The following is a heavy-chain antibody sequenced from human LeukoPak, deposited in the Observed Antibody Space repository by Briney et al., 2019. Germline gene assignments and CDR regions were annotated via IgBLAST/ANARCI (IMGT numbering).Heavy chain of an antibody. J-gene: IGHJ3*02. Sequence: PGGSLRLSCAASGFSFSNYWMTWVRQAPGKGLERVANIKEDGSDRYYGDSVRGRFIISRDNAKNSLYLQMDSLRAEDTAVYYCAREVPAAMNALDIWGQGTMVTVSS. V-gene: IGHV3-7*01. CDR1: GFSFSNYW. CDR3: AREVPAAMNALDI. D-gene: IGHD2-2*01. CDR2: IKEDGSDR.